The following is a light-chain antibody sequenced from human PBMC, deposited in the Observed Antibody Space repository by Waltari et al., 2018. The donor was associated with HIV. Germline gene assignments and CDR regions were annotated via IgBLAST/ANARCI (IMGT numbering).Light chain of an antibody. J-gene: IGLJ3*02. CDR1: RSNIGSTY. Sequence: HSLFTQPPSLSAAPGLPVPISCSVRRSNIGSTYLFWHQPVPGTAPKVLIYDNDKRPSGTPDRFSGSASGTAATLAITGLQSGDEADYYCAVWDSSLRSGRVFGGGTKLTVL. CDR3: AVWDSSLRSGRV. V-gene: IGLV1-51*01. CDR2: DND.